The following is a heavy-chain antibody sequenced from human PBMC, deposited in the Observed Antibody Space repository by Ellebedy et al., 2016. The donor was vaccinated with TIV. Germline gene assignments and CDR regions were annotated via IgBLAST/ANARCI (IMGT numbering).Heavy chain of an antibody. Sequence: GESLKISCAASGFTFSSYSMNWVRQAPGKGLEWVSSISSSSSYIYYADSVKGRFTISRDNAKNSLYLQMNSLRAEDTAVYYCARDPTIAARPNWFDPWGQGTLVTVSS. D-gene: IGHD6-6*01. CDR3: ARDPTIAARPNWFDP. J-gene: IGHJ5*02. CDR1: GFTFSSYS. V-gene: IGHV3-21*01. CDR2: ISSSSSYI.